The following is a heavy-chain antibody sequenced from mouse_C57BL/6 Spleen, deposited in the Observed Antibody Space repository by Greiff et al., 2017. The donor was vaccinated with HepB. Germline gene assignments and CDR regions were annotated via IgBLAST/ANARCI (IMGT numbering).Heavy chain of an antibody. J-gene: IGHJ3*01. CDR3: ARIDDHGGTY. Sequence: QVTLKESGPGILQPSQTLSLSCSFSGFSLSTFGMGVGWIRQPPGKGLEWLAHIWWDDAKYYNPARKSRLTISKDTSNNQVFLKIANVDTADTATYYCARIDDHGGTYWGQGTLVTVSA. V-gene: IGHV8-8*01. D-gene: IGHD2-4*01. CDR1: GFSLSTFGMG. CDR2: IWWDDAK.